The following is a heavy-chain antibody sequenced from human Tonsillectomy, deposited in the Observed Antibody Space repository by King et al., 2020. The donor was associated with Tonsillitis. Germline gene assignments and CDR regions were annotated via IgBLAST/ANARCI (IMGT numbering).Heavy chain of an antibody. CDR1: GFTFSSYS. Sequence: QLVQSGGGLVKPGGSLRLSCAASGFTFSSYSVNWVRQAPGKGLEWVSSISSSSSYIYYADSVKGRFTISRDNTKNSLYLQMNSLRAEDTAVYYCARDRGGVVVAAFDYWGQGTLVTVSS. V-gene: IGHV3-21*01. J-gene: IGHJ4*02. D-gene: IGHD2-15*01. CDR3: ARDRGGVVVAAFDY. CDR2: ISSSSSYI.